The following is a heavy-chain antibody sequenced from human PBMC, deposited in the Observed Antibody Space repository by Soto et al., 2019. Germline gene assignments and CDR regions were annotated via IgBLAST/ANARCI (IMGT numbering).Heavy chain of an antibody. V-gene: IGHV4-61*01. CDR1: GDSVSSDRYF. J-gene: IGHJ5*02. CDR3: ARIVVGATVDL. CDR2: ISYTGDT. Sequence: SETLSLTCIVSGDSVSSDRYFWTWIRQPPGKGLEWIAYISYTGDTNYNPSLKSRVTISVDTSRNQFSLTLTSVTAADTAVYFCARIVVGATVDLWGQGSLVTVSS. D-gene: IGHD1-26*01.